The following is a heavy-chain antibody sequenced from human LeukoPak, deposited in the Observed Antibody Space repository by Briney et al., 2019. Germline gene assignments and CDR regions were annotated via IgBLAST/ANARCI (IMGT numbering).Heavy chain of an antibody. J-gene: IGHJ4*02. CDR3: ARDFMYNTNCEGC. D-gene: IGHD2-2*01. V-gene: IGHV3-74*01. CDR1: GFTFSNYE. CDR2: INGDGRST. Sequence: QTGGSLRLSCAASGFTFSNYEMHWVRQAPGKGLVWVSRINGDGRSTTYADSVKGRFTISRDNAENTLYLQMNSLRADDTAVYYCARDFMYNTNCEGCWGQGTLVTVSS.